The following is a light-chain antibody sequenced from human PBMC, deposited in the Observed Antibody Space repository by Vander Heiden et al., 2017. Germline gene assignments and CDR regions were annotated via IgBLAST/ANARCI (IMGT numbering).Light chain of an antibody. CDR2: AAS. CDR3: QQSYSTRRT. V-gene: IGKV1-39*01. J-gene: IGKJ2*01. Sequence: DNQMTHSPSSLSAAVGDRVTITCRASQSISSYLNWYQQKPGKAPKLLIYAASSLQSGVPSRFSGSGSGTDFTLTISSLQPEDFATYYCQQSYSTRRTFGQGTKLEIK. CDR1: QSISSY.